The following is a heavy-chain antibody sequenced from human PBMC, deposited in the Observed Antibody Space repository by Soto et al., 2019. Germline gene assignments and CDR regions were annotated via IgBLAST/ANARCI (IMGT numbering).Heavy chain of an antibody. CDR2: IYPGDSDT. D-gene: IGHD6-13*01. CDR1: GYSFTSYW. CDR3: ARPVSGGGKLVDGTGWFDL. J-gene: IGHJ5*02. Sequence: GESLKISCKGSGYSFTSYWIGWVRQMPGKGLEWMGIIYPGDSDTRYSPSFQGQVTNSADKSTSTAYLQWSSLKASDTAMYYCARPVSGGGKLVDGTGWFDLWGQGTMVTVSS. V-gene: IGHV5-51*01.